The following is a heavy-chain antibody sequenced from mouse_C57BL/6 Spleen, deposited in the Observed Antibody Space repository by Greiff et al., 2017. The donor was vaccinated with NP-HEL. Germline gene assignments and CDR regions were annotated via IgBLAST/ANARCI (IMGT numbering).Heavy chain of an antibody. V-gene: IGHV5-17*01. CDR1: GFTFSDYG. Sequence: EVHLVESGGGLVKPGGSLKLSCAASGFTFSDYGMHWVRQAPEKGLKWVAYISSGSSTIYYADTVKGRFTISRDNAKNTLFLQMTSLRSEDTAMYYCARTITTVVAPGFAYWGQGTLVTVSA. J-gene: IGHJ3*01. CDR3: ARTITTVVAPGFAY. D-gene: IGHD1-1*01. CDR2: ISSGSSTI.